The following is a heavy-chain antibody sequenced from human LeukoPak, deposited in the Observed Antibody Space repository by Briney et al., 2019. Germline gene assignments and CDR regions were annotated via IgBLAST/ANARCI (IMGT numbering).Heavy chain of an antibody. CDR2: IRYDGSDK. Sequence: GGSLRLSCAASGFTFFSYGMHWVRQAPGKGLEWVTYIRYDGSDKYYADSVKGRFTISRDNSKNTLFLQMNSLRAEDTAVYYCARRSYDFWSGYSRAPFDYWGQGTLVTVSS. V-gene: IGHV3-30*02. CDR3: ARRSYDFWSGYSRAPFDY. J-gene: IGHJ4*02. CDR1: GFTFFSYG. D-gene: IGHD3-3*01.